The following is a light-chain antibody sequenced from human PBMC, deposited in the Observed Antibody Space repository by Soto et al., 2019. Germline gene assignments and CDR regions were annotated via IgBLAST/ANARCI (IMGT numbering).Light chain of an antibody. V-gene: IGKV1-5*03. CDR3: QQYRSLNT. CDR1: QNIDIW. Sequence: DIQMTQSPSTLSASVGDTVTITCRASQNIDIWLAWYRQMPGKAPNLLIYKASTLQSGVPSRFSGSGSETEFTLTISSLQPDAFATYYWQQYRSLNTFGQGTKLEIK. CDR2: KAS. J-gene: IGKJ2*01.